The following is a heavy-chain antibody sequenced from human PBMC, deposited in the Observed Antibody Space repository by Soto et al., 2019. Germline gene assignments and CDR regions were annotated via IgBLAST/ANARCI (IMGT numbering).Heavy chain of an antibody. CDR1: GYTFTSYD. J-gene: IGHJ6*02. D-gene: IGHD1-1*01. Sequence: QVQLVQSGAEVKKPGASVKVSCKASGYTFTSYDINWVRQATGQGLEWMGWMNPNGGNTANAQKFQGKVNMTRNTSISTAYMELSSLRSEDTAVYYCARERNMYGMDVWGQGTTVTVSS. V-gene: IGHV1-8*01. CDR3: ARERNMYGMDV. CDR2: MNPNGGNT.